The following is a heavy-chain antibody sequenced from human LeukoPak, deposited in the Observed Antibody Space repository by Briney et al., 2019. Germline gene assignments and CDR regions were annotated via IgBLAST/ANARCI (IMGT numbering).Heavy chain of an antibody. D-gene: IGHD3-10*01. CDR2: ISYAGST. CDR3: ARAPLNSMIRGLGYLDY. J-gene: IGHJ4*02. V-gene: IGHV4-59*01. Sequence: SETLSLTCTVSGGSISSNYWSWIRQPPEKGLEWVGYISYAGSTNYTPSLKSRVTISLDTSKNQFSLKLSSVTAEDTAVYYCARAPLNSMIRGLGYLDYWGKGTLVTVSS. CDR1: GGSISSNY.